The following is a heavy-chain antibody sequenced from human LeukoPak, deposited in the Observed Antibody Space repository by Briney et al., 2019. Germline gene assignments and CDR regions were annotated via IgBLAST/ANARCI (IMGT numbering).Heavy chain of an antibody. D-gene: IGHD4-17*01. CDR1: GFTVSSNY. Sequence: GGSLRLSCAASGFTVSSNYMSWVRQALGKGLEWVSVIYSGGSTYYADSVKGRFTISRDNSKNTLYLQQNSLRAEDTAVYYCARHATTVSYYYYYMDVWGKGTTVTISS. V-gene: IGHV3-53*01. CDR3: ARHATTVSYYYYYMDV. CDR2: IYSGGST. J-gene: IGHJ6*03.